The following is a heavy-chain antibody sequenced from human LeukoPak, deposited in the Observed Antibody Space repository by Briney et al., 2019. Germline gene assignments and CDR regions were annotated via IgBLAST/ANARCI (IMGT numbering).Heavy chain of an antibody. CDR2: FDPEDGEK. D-gene: IGHD6-13*01. Sequence: ASVKVSCKVSGYTLTELSMHWVRQAPGKGREWMGGFDPEDGEKSYAQKFQGRVTMTEDTSTDTAYMELSSLRSEDTAVYYCATGIEGGLAAAGTPPDYWGQGTLVTVSS. CDR3: ATGIEGGLAAAGTPPDY. J-gene: IGHJ4*02. V-gene: IGHV1-24*01. CDR1: GYTLTELS.